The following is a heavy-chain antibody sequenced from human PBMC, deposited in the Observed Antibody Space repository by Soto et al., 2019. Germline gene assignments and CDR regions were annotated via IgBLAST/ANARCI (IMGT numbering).Heavy chain of an antibody. CDR3: ARLPSGYDSVY. Sequence: SETLSLTCTVSGGSISRYYWSWIRQPPGKGLEWIGYIYYSGSTNYNPSLKSRVTISVDTSKNQFSLKLSSVTAADTAVYYCARLPSGYDSVYWGQGTLVTVSS. CDR2: IYYSGST. D-gene: IGHD5-12*01. J-gene: IGHJ4*02. CDR1: GGSISRYY. V-gene: IGHV4-59*01.